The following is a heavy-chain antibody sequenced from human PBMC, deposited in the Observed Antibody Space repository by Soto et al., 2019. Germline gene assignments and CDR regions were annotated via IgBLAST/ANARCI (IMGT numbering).Heavy chain of an antibody. CDR3: ARVNHIVVVTAIRLTTMGAFDL. CDR2: INHSGST. CDR1: GGSFSGYY. V-gene: IGHV4-34*01. D-gene: IGHD2-21*02. J-gene: IGHJ3*01. Sequence: QVQLQQWGAGLLKPSETLSLTCAVYGGSFSGYYWSWIRQPPGKGLEWIGEINHSGSTNYNPSLNDRVTISVDTSKNLFSLKLSSVTAADTAVYYCARVNHIVVVTAIRLTTMGAFDLWGQGTMVTVSS.